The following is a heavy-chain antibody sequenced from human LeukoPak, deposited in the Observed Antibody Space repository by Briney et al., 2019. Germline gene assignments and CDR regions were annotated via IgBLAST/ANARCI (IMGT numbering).Heavy chain of an antibody. D-gene: IGHD7-27*01. CDR1: GFTFSSYW. V-gene: IGHV3-11*03. CDR3: ATYWGSPDY. J-gene: IGHJ4*02. CDR2: ISGSSSHT. Sequence: GGSLRLSCAASGFTFSSYWMTWIRQAPGKGLEWVSYISGSSSHTNYADSVKGRFTISRDNTRNSLYLQMNSLRAEDTAVYYCATYWGSPDYWGQGTLVTVSS.